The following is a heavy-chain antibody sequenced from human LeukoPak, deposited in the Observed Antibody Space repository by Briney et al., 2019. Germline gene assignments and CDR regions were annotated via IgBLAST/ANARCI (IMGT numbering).Heavy chain of an antibody. J-gene: IGHJ4*02. Sequence: ASVKVSCKASGGTFSSYAISWLRQAPGQGLEWMGGFDPEDGETIYAQKFQGRVTMTEDTSTDTAYMELSSLRSEDTAVYYCARFGELPGHFDCWGQGPLVTVSS. CDR2: FDPEDGET. CDR3: ARFGELPGHFDC. V-gene: IGHV1-24*01. CDR1: GGTFSSYA. D-gene: IGHD3-10*01.